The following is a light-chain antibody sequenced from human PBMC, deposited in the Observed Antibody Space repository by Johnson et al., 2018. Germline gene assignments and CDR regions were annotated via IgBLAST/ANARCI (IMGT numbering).Light chain of an antibody. J-gene: IGLJ1*01. Sequence: QSVLTQPPSVSAAPGQKVTISCSGSSSNIGNNYVSWYQQLPGTAPKLLIYENNKRPSGIPDRFSGSKSGTSATLGITGLQTGDEADYYCGTWDSSLSAGNVFGTGTSVPLL. CDR3: GTWDSSLSAGNV. CDR2: ENN. V-gene: IGLV1-51*02. CDR1: SSNIGNNY.